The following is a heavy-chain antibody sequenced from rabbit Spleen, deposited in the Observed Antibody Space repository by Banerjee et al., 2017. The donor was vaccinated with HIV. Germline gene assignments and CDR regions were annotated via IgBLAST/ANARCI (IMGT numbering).Heavy chain of an antibody. D-gene: IGHD2-1*01. CDR1: GFSFSSSYY. CDR3: ARWHTYDDYADPTQLDL. V-gene: IGHV1S45*01. Sequence: QEQLVEYGGDLVQPEGSLTLTCTASGFSFSSSYYMCWVRQAPGKGLEWIGCIYGGNSDSTYYANWAKGRPTGSKTSSTTVTLQMTSLTAADTATYFCARWHTYDDYADPTQLDLWAQGPGHRL. J-gene: IGHJ3*01. CDR2: IYGGNSDST.